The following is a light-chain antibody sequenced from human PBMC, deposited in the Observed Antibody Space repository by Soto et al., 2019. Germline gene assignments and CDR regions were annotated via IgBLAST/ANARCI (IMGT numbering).Light chain of an antibody. CDR1: QSVSSSY. CDR2: GAS. Sequence: EIVLTQSPGTLSLSPGERATLSCRASQSVSSSYLAGYQQKPGQAPRRLIYGASSRATGIPDRFSGSGSGTNVTLTISRLEHVVFAVYYCQQYGSPRVTFGPGTKVDIK. J-gene: IGKJ3*01. V-gene: IGKV3-20*01. CDR3: QQYGSPRVT.